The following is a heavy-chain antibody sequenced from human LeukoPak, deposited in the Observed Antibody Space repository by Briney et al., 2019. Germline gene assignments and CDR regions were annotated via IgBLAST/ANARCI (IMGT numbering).Heavy chain of an antibody. CDR2: IYFSGGT. CDR3: ARERREQLLPPYTRSVTYFDY. J-gene: IGHJ4*02. D-gene: IGHD2-2*01. Sequence: SETLSLTCTVSGDSISSSNCYWGWIRQPPGKGLEWIGSIYFSGGTYYNPSLKRRVTISVDTSKNHFSLKLNSVTAADTAVYYCARERREQLLPPYTRSVTYFDYWGQGTLVTVSS. CDR1: GDSISSSNCY. V-gene: IGHV4-39*07.